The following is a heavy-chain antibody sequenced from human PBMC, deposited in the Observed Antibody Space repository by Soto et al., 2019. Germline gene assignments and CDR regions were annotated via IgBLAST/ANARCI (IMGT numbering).Heavy chain of an antibody. V-gene: IGHV3-33*01. D-gene: IGHD6-19*01. J-gene: IGHJ6*02. Sequence: GGSLRLSCAASGFTFSSYGMHWVRQAPGKGLEWVAVIWYDGSNKYYADSVKGRFTISRDNSKNTLYLQMNSLRAEDTAVYYCARDIAVAGTLYYYYYGMDVWGQGTTVTVSS. CDR2: IWYDGSNK. CDR3: ARDIAVAGTLYYYYYGMDV. CDR1: GFTFSSYG.